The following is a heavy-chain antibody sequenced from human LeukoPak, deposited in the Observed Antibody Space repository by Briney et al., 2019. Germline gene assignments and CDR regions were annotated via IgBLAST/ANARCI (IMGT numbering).Heavy chain of an antibody. CDR2: LYSDGRSL. CDR1: GFNFTGYW. D-gene: IGHD6-19*01. J-gene: IGHJ4*02. Sequence: GGSLRLSCAGSGFNFTGYWMHWVRQVPGKGLVWISRLYSDGRSLTYADSVMGRFTISRDNAKNMLYLQMNSLRAEDTAVYYCARGRGLGEFAVASFDCWGQGTLVTVSS. CDR3: ARGRGLGEFAVASFDC. V-gene: IGHV3-74*03.